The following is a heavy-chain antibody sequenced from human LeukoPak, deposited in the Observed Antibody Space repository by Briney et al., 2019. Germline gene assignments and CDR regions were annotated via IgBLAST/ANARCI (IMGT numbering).Heavy chain of an antibody. CDR2: ISGSGGST. D-gene: IGHD3-22*01. CDR1: GFTFSSYA. V-gene: IGHV3-23*01. CDR3: AKDQYDSSGYFILPCDY. Sequence: PGGSLRLSCAASGFTFSSYAMSWVRQAPGKGLEWVSAISGSGGSTYCADSVKGRFTISRDNSKSTLYLQMNSLRAEDTAVYYCAKDQYDSSGYFILPCDYWGQGTLVTVSS. J-gene: IGHJ4*02.